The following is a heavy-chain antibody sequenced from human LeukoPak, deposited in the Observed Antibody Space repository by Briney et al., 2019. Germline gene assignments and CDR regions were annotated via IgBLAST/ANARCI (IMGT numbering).Heavy chain of an antibody. CDR3: ASQGGRPYSNYGDPWGGAFDI. J-gene: IGHJ3*02. V-gene: IGHV1-69*13. CDR1: GGTFSSYA. CDR2: IIPIFGTA. D-gene: IGHD4-11*01. Sequence: GASVKVSYKASGGTFSSYAISWVRQAPGQGLEWMGGIIPIFGTANYAQKFQGRVTITADESTSTAYMELSSLRSEDTAVYYCASQGGRPYSNYGDPWGGAFDIWGQGTMVTVSS.